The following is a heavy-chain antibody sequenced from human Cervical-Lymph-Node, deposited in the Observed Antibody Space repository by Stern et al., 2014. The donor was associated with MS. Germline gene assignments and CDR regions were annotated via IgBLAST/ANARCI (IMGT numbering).Heavy chain of an antibody. CDR2: IFWDVVT. V-gene: IGHV2-5*02. D-gene: IGHD1-26*01. Sequence: QVTLKASGPAVVKPTQTLTLTFTLSGVSLNTSGVGVGWVCQPPGKGLEWLALIFWDVVTHYSSSLKNRLPISKEQSQYQVVLRMTNMDPVDAATYYWAHDSGAWVRGTLVTVSS. CDR1: GVSLNTSGVG. J-gene: IGHJ5*02. CDR3: AHDSGA.